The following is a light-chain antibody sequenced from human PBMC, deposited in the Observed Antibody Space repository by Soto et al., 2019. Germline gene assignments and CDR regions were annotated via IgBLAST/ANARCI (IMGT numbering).Light chain of an antibody. J-gene: IGKJ5*01. Sequence: EIVLTQSPGTLSVSPGERATLSCRASQSVSSYLAWYQQKPGQAPRLLIYDASNRATGIPARFSGSGSGTEFTLTISSLESEDFAVYYCQQYYTWPSFGQGTRLEIK. CDR2: DAS. CDR1: QSVSSY. V-gene: IGKV3D-15*01. CDR3: QQYYTWPS.